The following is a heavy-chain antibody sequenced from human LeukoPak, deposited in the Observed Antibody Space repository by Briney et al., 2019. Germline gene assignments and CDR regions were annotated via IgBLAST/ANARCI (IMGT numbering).Heavy chain of an antibody. CDR3: ARPPKYSSSWYWFDH. CDR1: GGSFSGYY. Sequence: PSETLSLTCAVYGGSFSGYYWSWIRQPPGKGLEWIGEINHSGSTNYNPSLKSRVTISVDTSKNQFSLKLSSVTAADTAVYYCARPPKYSSSWYWFDHWGQGTLVTVSS. J-gene: IGHJ5*02. CDR2: INHSGST. V-gene: IGHV4-34*01. D-gene: IGHD6-13*01.